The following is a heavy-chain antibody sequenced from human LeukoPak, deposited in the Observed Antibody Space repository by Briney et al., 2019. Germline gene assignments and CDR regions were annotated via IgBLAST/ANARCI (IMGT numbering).Heavy chain of an antibody. V-gene: IGHV3-74*01. D-gene: IGHD6-19*01. CDR2: INSDGSST. CDR1: GFTFSSYW. CDR3: ARVPRTVVGTKDAKYFQH. J-gene: IGHJ1*01. Sequence: GGSLRLSCTASGFTFSSYWMHWVRQAPGKGLVWVSRINSDGSSTNYADSVKGRFTISRDNVKNTLYLQMNSLRAEDTAVYYCARVPRTVVGTKDAKYFQHWGQGTLVTVSS.